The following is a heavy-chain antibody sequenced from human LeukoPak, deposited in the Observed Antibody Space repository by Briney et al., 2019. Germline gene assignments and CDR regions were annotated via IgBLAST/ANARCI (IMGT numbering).Heavy chain of an antibody. D-gene: IGHD3-16*02. Sequence: SGPTLVKPTQTLTLTCTFSGFSLSTSGVGVGWIRQPPGKALEWLALIYWDEDKRYSPSLKSRVTITKDTSKNQVVLKMTNMDPVDTATYYCAQSRLYDYVWGSYPDYWGQGTLVTVSS. CDR2: IYWDEDK. CDR1: GFSLSTSGVG. CDR3: AQSRLYDYVWGSYPDY. V-gene: IGHV2-5*02. J-gene: IGHJ4*02.